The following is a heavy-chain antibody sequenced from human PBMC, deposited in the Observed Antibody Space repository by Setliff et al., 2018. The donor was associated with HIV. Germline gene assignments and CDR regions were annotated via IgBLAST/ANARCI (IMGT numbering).Heavy chain of an antibody. J-gene: IGHJ4*02. Sequence: PSETLSLTCTVSGGSISNSNYFWDWIRQPPGKGLEWIGSAGSADYGGTASYNPSLKSRVTISIDTSKHQFSLKLTSVTAADTAVYYCARDVMEWFGNYFDNWGQGALVTVSS. V-gene: IGHV4-39*07. CDR1: GGSISNSNYF. CDR2: GSADYGGTA. CDR3: ARDVMEWFGNYFDN. D-gene: IGHD3-3*01.